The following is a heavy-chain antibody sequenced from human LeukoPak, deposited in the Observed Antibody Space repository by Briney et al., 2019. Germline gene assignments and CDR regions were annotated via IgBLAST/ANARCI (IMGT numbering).Heavy chain of an antibody. CDR3: AREAVYYDFWSGYYTYGNFDY. CDR2: IYHSGST. V-gene: IGHV4-38-2*02. J-gene: IGHJ4*02. CDR1: GYSISSGYY. D-gene: IGHD3-3*01. Sequence: SETLSLTCAVSGYSISSGYYWGWIRQPPGKGLEWIGSIYHSGSTYYNPSLKSRVTISVDTSKNQFSLKLSSVTAADTAVYYCAREAVYYDFWSGYYTYGNFDYWGQGTLVTVSS.